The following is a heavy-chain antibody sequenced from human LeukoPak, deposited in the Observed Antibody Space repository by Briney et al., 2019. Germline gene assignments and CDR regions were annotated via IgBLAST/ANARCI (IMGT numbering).Heavy chain of an antibody. D-gene: IGHD5-12*01. J-gene: IGHJ4*02. V-gene: IGHV1-18*01. Sequence: ASVKVSCKASGYTFTSYGISWVRQAPGQGLEWMGWISAYNGNTNYAQKLQGRVTMTTDTSTSTAYMELRSLRSDDTAVYYCARGRRGYSGYDRSLDYWGQGTLVTVSS. CDR2: ISAYNGNT. CDR3: ARGRRGYSGYDRSLDY. CDR1: GYTFTSYG.